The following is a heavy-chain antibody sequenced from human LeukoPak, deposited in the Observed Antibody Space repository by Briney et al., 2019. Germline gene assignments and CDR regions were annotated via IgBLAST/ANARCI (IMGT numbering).Heavy chain of an antibody. CDR2: INPNSGVS. J-gene: IGHJ3*02. Sequence: ASVKVSCKASGYTFTSYYMHWVRQAPGQGLEWMGWINPNSGVSNYAQKFQGRVTMTTDTSTSTAYMELRSLRSDDTAVYYCARASTHRYNWKSGQLNDAFDIWGQGTMVTVSS. CDR3: ARASTHRYNWKSGQLNDAFDI. V-gene: IGHV1-2*02. CDR1: GYTFTSYY. D-gene: IGHD1-20*01.